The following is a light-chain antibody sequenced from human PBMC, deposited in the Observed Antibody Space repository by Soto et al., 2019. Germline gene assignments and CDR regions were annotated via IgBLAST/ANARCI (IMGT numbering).Light chain of an antibody. V-gene: IGKV1-33*01. CDR1: QDIDKN. CDR3: QQYDNLLPIT. Sequence: IQLTQSPSSLSASVGDRVTITCQASQDIDKNLNWYQQKPGKAPKLLIYDASSLQTGVPSRFSGSGSATDFTFTIISLQPEDIATYYCQQYDNLLPITFGQGTRREIK. CDR2: DAS. J-gene: IGKJ5*01.